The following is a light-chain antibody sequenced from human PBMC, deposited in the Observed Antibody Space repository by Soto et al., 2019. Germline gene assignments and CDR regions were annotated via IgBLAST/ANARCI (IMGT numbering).Light chain of an antibody. Sequence: QSVLTQPPSVSGAPGQRVTISCTGSSSNIGAGYDVHWYQQLPGTAPKLLSYGNSNRPSGVPDRFSGSKSVTSASLAITGLQAEDEADYYCQSYDSSLGGAVFGGGTQLTVL. CDR1: SSNIGAGYD. J-gene: IGLJ7*01. CDR2: GNS. V-gene: IGLV1-40*01. CDR3: QSYDSSLGGAV.